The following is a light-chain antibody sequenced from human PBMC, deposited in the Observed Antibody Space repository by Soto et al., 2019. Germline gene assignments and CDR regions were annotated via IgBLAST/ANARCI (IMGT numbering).Light chain of an antibody. CDR3: QYLNSFPLT. Sequence: IQLTQSPSSLSASVGDRVTITCRASQGIRNSLAWYQQKPGKAPNLLIYLASTLQGGVPSRFSGSGSGTDFSLTISSLQSEDVATYYCQYLNSFPLTFGGGTKVELK. V-gene: IGKV1-9*01. CDR1: QGIRNS. CDR2: LAS. J-gene: IGKJ4*01.